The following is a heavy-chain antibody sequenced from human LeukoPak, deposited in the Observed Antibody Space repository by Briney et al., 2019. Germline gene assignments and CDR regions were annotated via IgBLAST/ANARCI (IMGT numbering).Heavy chain of an antibody. V-gene: IGHV3-21*01. J-gene: IGHJ4*02. Sequence: GGSLRLSCAASGFTFSSYSMNWVRQAPGKGLEWVSSISSSSSYIYYADSVKGRFTISRDNSKNTLSLQVSSLRAEDTAVYYCAKDRYSYAFEYSDSWGQGTLVTVSS. CDR3: AKDRYSYAFEYSDS. D-gene: IGHD5-18*01. CDR1: GFTFSSYS. CDR2: ISSSSSYI.